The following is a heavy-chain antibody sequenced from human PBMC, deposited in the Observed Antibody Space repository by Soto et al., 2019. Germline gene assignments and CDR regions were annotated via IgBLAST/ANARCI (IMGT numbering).Heavy chain of an antibody. CDR1: GDSMSKYY. CDR3: ARPVGAAYYFDF. J-gene: IGHJ4*02. D-gene: IGHD3-16*01. V-gene: IGHV4-4*07. Sequence: QVQLQESGPGLVKPSETLSLTCNVSGDSMSKYYWSWVRQPAGKGLEWIGRIWTSGSTNYNPSLKSRVTMSIDTSNKYCSLDLKSVTAADTAVYYCARPVGAAYYFDFWGQGVLVTVSS. CDR2: IWTSGST.